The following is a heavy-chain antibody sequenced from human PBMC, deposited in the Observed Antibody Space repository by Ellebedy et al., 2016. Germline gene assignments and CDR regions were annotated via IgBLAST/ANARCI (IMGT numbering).Heavy chain of an antibody. CDR1: GGTFSSYA. D-gene: IGHD6-13*01. V-gene: IGHV1-69*10. Sequence: ASVKVSCKASGGTFSSYAISWVRQAPGQGLEWMGGIIPILGIANYAQKFQGRVTITADKSTSTAYMELSSLRSEDTAVYYCARALAAAGSSYWYFDLWGRGTLVTVSS. CDR3: ARALAAAGSSYWYFDL. J-gene: IGHJ2*01. CDR2: IIPILGIA.